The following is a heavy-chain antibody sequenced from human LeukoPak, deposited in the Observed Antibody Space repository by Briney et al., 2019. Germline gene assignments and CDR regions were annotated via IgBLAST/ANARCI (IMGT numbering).Heavy chain of an antibody. D-gene: IGHD1-26*01. CDR3: SADRELSNAFDI. J-gene: IGHJ3*02. CDR1: GGTFSSYA. CDR2: IIPILGIA. Sequence: GASVKVSCKASGGTFSSYAISWVRQAPGQGLEWMGRIIPILGIANYAQKFQGRVTITADKSTSTAYMELSSLRSEDTAVYYCSADRELSNAFDIWGQGTVVTVSS. V-gene: IGHV1-69*04.